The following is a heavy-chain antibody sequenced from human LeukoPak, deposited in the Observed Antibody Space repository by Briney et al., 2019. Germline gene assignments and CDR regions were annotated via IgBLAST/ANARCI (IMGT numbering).Heavy chain of an antibody. D-gene: IGHD4-23*01. CDR3: ARGLGLRWQYFDY. CDR1: GGSFSGYY. V-gene: IGHV4-34*01. CDR2: INHSGST. Sequence: ASETLSLTCAVYGGSFSGYYWSWIRQPPGKGLEWIGEINHSGSTNYNPSLKSRVTISVDTSKNQFSLKLSSVTAADTAVYYCARGLGLRWQYFDYWGQGTLVIVSS. J-gene: IGHJ4*02.